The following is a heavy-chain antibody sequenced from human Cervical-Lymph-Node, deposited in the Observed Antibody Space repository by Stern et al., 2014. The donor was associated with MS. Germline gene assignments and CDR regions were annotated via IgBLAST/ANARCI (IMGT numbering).Heavy chain of an antibody. Sequence: QVQLVQSGAEVKKPGSSVKVSCKASGGTFSSYTISWVRQAPGQGLEWMGRIIPILGIANYAQKFQGRVTITADQSTSTAYMELSSLRSEDTAVYYCARDAGDGYNYGNYFDYWGQGTLVTVSS. J-gene: IGHJ4*02. V-gene: IGHV1-69*08. CDR1: GGTFSSYT. D-gene: IGHD5-24*01. CDR3: ARDAGDGYNYGNYFDY. CDR2: IIPILGIA.